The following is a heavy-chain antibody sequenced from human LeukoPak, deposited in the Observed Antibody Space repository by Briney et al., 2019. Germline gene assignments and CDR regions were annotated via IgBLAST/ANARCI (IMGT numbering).Heavy chain of an antibody. CDR2: IYTSGST. D-gene: IGHD2-2*01. J-gene: IGHJ3*02. Sequence: SETLSLTCTVSGGSISSGSYYWSWIRQPAGKGLEWIGRIYTSGSTNYNPSLKSRVTISVDTSKNQFSLKLSSVTAADTAVYYCARVSCSSTSCYVGAFDIWGQGTMVTVSS. V-gene: IGHV4-61*02. CDR1: GGSISSGSYY. CDR3: ARVSCSSTSCYVGAFDI.